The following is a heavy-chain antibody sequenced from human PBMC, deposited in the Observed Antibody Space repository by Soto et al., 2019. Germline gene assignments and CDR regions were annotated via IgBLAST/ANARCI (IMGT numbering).Heavy chain of an antibody. Sequence: QVQLVESGGGAAQPGRSLRLSCAASGFTFSSYAMHWVRQAPGKGLEWVALISYDGNNKYYADSVKGRFTISRGNSKNTLYLQMNSLRPEDTAMYYCARRDSGWLMSYWGQGTLVTV. CDR2: ISYDGNNK. CDR3: ARRDSGWLMSY. V-gene: IGHV3-30-3*01. J-gene: IGHJ4*02. CDR1: GFTFSSYA. D-gene: IGHD6-19*01.